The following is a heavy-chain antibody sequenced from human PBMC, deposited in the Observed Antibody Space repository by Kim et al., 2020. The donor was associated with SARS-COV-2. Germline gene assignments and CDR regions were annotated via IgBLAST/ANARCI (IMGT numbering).Heavy chain of an antibody. CDR3: AHTLSSSDAFDI. Sequence: SGPTLVKPTQTLTLTCTFSGFSLSTSGVGVGWIRQPPGKTLEWLALIYWDDDERYSPSLKSRLTITKDTSKNQVVLTMTNMDPVDTATYYCAHTLSSSDAFDIWGQGTLVTVSS. V-gene: IGHV2-5*02. CDR2: IYWDDDE. CDR1: GFSLSTSGVG. J-gene: IGHJ3*02. D-gene: IGHD6-6*01.